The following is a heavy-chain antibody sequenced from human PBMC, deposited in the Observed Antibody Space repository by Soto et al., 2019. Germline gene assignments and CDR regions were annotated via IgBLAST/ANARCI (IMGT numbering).Heavy chain of an antibody. J-gene: IGHJ3*02. D-gene: IGHD1-26*01. V-gene: IGHV3-74*01. CDR2: IHSDGSST. CDR3: ARGDRGAFDI. CDR1: GFTFSYYW. Sequence: EVQLVESGGGLVQPGESLRLSCAASGFTFSYYWMHWVRQATGKGLVWVSRIHSDGSSTTYADFVKGRFTISRDNARNTVYLQMNSLRVEDTAVYYCARGDRGAFDIWGQGTVVTVSS.